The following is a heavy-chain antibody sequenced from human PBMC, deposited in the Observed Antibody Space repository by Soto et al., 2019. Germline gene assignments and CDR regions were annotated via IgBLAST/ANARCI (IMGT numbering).Heavy chain of an antibody. D-gene: IGHD7-27*01. CDR1: GGSINNHY. CDR3: ARANWYSEY. CDR2: IYYSGST. Sequence: QVQLQESGPGLVKPSETLSLTCTVSGGSINNHYWSWLRQPPGKGLEWIGYIYYSGSTNYNPSLKSRVTMSVDTSKNQCSLNLTSLTAADTAIYYCARANWYSEYWGQGTLVTVSS. V-gene: IGHV4-59*11. J-gene: IGHJ4*02.